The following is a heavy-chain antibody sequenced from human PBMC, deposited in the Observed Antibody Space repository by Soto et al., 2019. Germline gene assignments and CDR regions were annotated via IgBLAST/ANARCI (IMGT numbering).Heavy chain of an antibody. CDR2: IIPIFGTA. Sequence: QVQLVQSGAEVKKPGSSVKVSCKASGGTFSSYAISWVRQAPGRGLEWMGGIIPIFGTANYAQKFQGRVTITADESTSTAYMELSSLRSEDTAVYYCATRNSNYEAYYYYYGMDVWGQGTTVTVSS. CDR1: GGTFSSYA. V-gene: IGHV1-69*01. D-gene: IGHD4-4*01. CDR3: ATRNSNYEAYYYYYGMDV. J-gene: IGHJ6*02.